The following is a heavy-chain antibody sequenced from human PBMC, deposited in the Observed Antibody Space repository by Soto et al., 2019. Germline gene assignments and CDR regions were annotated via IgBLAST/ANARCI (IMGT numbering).Heavy chain of an antibody. J-gene: IGHJ4*02. Sequence: SETLALTCAVSGGSISSGGYSWIWIRQPPGKGLEWIGYIYHSGSTYYNPSLKSRVTISVDRSKNQFSLKLSSVTAADTAVYYCARYCSSNSCYNGGHDYWGQGTLVTVSS. CDR2: IYHSGST. CDR3: ARYCSSNSCYNGGHDY. V-gene: IGHV4-30-2*01. D-gene: IGHD2-2*02. CDR1: GGSISSGGYS.